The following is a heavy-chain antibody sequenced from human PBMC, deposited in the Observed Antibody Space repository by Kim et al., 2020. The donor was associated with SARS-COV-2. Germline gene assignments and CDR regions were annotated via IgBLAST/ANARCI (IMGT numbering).Heavy chain of an antibody. Sequence: SETLSLTCTVSGGSISSSGYYWGWIRQPPGKGLEWMGSIYYSGSTYYNPSLKSRVTISVDPSKNQSSLKLSPVTAADTAVYYCARHNMGFLKWSNWFNP. J-gene: IGHJ5*02. CDR1: GGSISSSGYY. CDR3: ARHNMGFLKWSNWFNP. D-gene: IGHD3-3*01. CDR2: IYYSGST. V-gene: IGHV4-39*01.